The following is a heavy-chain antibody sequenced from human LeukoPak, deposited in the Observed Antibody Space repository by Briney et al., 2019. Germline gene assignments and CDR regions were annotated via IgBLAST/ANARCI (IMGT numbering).Heavy chain of an antibody. CDR3: ARLVRDYVWGSYRYSYFDY. V-gene: IGHV4-34*01. D-gene: IGHD3-16*02. J-gene: IGHJ4*02. CDR1: GGSFSGYY. CDR2: INHSGST. Sequence: SETLSLTCAVYGGSFSGYYWSWIRQPPGKGLEWIGEINHSGSTNYNPSLKSRVTISVDASKNQFSLKLSSVSAADTAVYYCARLVRDYVWGSYRYSYFDYWGQGTLVTVSS.